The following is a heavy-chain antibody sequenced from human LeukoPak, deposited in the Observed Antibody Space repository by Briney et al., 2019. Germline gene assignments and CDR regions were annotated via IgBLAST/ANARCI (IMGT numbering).Heavy chain of an antibody. J-gene: IGHJ4*02. CDR1: GGSISSSSYY. CDR2: IYYSGST. V-gene: IGHV4-39*07. D-gene: IGHD3-16*01. Sequence: PSETLSLTCTVSGGSISSSSYYWGWIRQPPGKGLEWIGSIYYSGSTYYNPSLKSRVTISVDTSKNQFSLKLSSVTAADTAVYYCAAGGGGSYDYWGQGTLVTVSS. CDR3: AAGGGGSYDY.